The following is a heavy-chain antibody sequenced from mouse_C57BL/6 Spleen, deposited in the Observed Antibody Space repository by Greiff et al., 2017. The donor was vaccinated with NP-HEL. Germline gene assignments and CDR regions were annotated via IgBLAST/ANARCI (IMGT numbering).Heavy chain of an antibody. V-gene: IGHV1-15*01. CDR3: TCTMVTTGTTFFAY. D-gene: IGHD2-2*01. CDR2: IDPETGGT. Sequence: QVQLKQSGAELVRPGASVTLSCKASGYTFTDYEMHWVKQTPVHGLEWIGAIDPETGGTAYNQKFKGKAILTADKSSSTAYMELRSLTSEDSAVYYCTCTMVTTGTTFFAYWGQGTSVTVSS. J-gene: IGHJ4*01. CDR1: GYTFTDYE.